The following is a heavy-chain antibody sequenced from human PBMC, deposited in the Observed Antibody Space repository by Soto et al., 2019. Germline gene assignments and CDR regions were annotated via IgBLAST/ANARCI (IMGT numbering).Heavy chain of an antibody. CDR3: ARGFVDIVVVVAATAYAFDI. D-gene: IGHD2-15*01. V-gene: IGHV1-8*01. CDR1: GYTFTSYD. J-gene: IGHJ3*02. CDR2: MNPNSGNT. Sequence: ASVKVSCKASGYTFTSYDINWVRQATGQGLEWMGWMNPNSGNTGYAQKFQGRVTMTRNTSISTAYMELSSLRSEDTAVYYCARGFVDIVVVVAATAYAFDIWGQGTMVTV.